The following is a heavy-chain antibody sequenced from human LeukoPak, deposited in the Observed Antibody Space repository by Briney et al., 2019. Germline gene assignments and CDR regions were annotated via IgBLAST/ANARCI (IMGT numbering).Heavy chain of an antibody. V-gene: IGHV3-7*01. Sequence: PGGSLRLSCAVSGFPLSNHWMTWVRQAPGKGLERVANINQDGSEKYYVDSVKGRFSISRDNAKSSLYLQMNSLRVEDTAMYFCAREGYGDYHIWGQGTIVTVSS. CDR1: GFPLSNHW. J-gene: IGHJ3*02. D-gene: IGHD4-17*01. CDR3: AREGYGDYHI. CDR2: INQDGSEK.